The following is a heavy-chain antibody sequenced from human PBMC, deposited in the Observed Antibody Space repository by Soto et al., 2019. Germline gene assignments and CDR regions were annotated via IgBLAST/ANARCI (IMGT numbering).Heavy chain of an antibody. D-gene: IGHD5-12*01. CDR3: GRVRVDKAEGWFDP. CDR2: IDPSDSYA. J-gene: IGHJ5*02. CDR1: AYSFTTYW. Sequence: VESLKISCKGSAYSFTTYWITWVRQVPGKGLEWMGRIDPSDSYANYSPSFQGHVTMSADKSISTAYLQWSSLKASDTAMYYCGRVRVDKAEGWFDPWGQGPLVTVSS. V-gene: IGHV5-10-1*01.